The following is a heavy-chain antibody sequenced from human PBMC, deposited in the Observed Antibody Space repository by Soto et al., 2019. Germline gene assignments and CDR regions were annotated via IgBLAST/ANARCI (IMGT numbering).Heavy chain of an antibody. CDR1: AYTFTSYY. Sequence: QVQLVQSGAEVKEPGASVKVSCKASAYTFTSYYMHWVRQAPGQGLEWMGIINPSGGSTSYAQKFQGRVTMTRDTSTSTVYMELSSLRSEDTAVYYCTRAGGVTASFDYWGQGTLVTVSS. J-gene: IGHJ4*02. CDR3: TRAGGVTASFDY. CDR2: INPSGGST. V-gene: IGHV1-46*03. D-gene: IGHD2-21*02.